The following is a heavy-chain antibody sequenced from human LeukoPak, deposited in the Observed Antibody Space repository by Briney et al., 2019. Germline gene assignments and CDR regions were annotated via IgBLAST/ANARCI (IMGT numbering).Heavy chain of an antibody. Sequence: PSETLSLTCAVYGGSFSGYYWSWIRQPPGKGLEWIGEINHSGSTNYNPSLKSRVTISVDTSKNQFSLKLSSVTAADTAVYYCARFVVGQWLINYWGQGALVTVSS. CDR1: GGSFSGYY. J-gene: IGHJ4*02. V-gene: IGHV4-34*01. CDR2: INHSGST. D-gene: IGHD6-19*01. CDR3: ARFVVGQWLINY.